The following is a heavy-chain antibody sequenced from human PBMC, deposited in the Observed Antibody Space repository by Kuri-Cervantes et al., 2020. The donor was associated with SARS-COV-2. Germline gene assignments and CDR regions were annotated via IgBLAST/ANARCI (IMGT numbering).Heavy chain of an antibody. CDR1: GGSLSGSY. CDR2: VNHNGGT. J-gene: IGHJ5*02. Sequence: SQTLSLTCAIYGGSLSGSYWSWIRQSPGKRLEWIGEVNHNGGTNYNPSLKSRVTISVDTSKNQFSLKLSSVTAADTAVYYCARGKVPAYNWFDPWGQGTLVTVSS. D-gene: IGHD2-2*01. CDR3: ARGKVPAYNWFDP. V-gene: IGHV4-34*01.